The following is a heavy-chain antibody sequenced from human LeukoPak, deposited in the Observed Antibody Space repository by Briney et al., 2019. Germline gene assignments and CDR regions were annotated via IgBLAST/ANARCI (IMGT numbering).Heavy chain of an antibody. CDR3: AKEIEAYVDTAMACDY. D-gene: IGHD5-18*01. CDR2: ISNDLSTI. Sequence: PGGLRLSCAASGFTFSDYRMNWVRQAPGKGLEWISYISNDLSTIHYAASVKGRFTISRDNARNSLYLQMDSLRAEDTALYYCAKEIEAYVDTAMACDYWGQGTLVTVSS. J-gene: IGHJ4*02. CDR1: GFTFSDYR. V-gene: IGHV3-48*04.